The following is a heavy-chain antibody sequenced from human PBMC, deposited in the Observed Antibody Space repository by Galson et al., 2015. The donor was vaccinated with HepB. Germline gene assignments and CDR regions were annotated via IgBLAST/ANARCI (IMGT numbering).Heavy chain of an antibody. V-gene: IGHV3-43*01. J-gene: IGHJ4*02. CDR3: AKRSTPVSWSLGLFDY. D-gene: IGHD4-11*01. Sequence: SLRLSCAASGFTFSSYSMNWVRQAPGKGLEWVSSISWDGGSTYYADSVKGRFTISRDNSKNSLYLQMNSLRTEDTALYYCAKRSTPVSWSLGLFDYWGQGTLVTVSS. CDR2: ISWDGGST. CDR1: GFTFSSYS.